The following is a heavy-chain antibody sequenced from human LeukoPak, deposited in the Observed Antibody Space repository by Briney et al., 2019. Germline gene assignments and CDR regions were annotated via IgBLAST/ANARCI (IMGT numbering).Heavy chain of an antibody. J-gene: IGHJ4*02. V-gene: IGHV3-23*01. CDR1: GFTFSTFA. Sequence: GGSLRLSCAASGFTFSTFAMIWVRQPPGKGLEWASSIFPGGGEIHYADSVKGRFTISRDNSKNTLYLQMNSLRAEDTAVYYCARVVPPTDYGSGSYFWDPYYFDYWGQGTLVTVSS. CDR3: ARVVPPTDYGSGSYFWDPYYFDY. D-gene: IGHD3-10*01. CDR2: IFPGGGEI.